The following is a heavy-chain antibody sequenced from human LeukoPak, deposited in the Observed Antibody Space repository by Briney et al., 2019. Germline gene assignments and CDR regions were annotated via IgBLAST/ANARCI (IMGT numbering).Heavy chain of an antibody. CDR3: AKDSNYDSSGSPGTLFDY. CDR2: IPYDGSNK. Sequence: GGSLRLSCAASGFTFSSYGMHWVRQAPGKGLEWVAVIPYDGSNKYYADSVKGRFTISRDNSKNTLYLQMNSLRAEDTAVYYCAKDSNYDSSGSPGTLFDYWGQGTLVTVSS. V-gene: IGHV3-30*18. CDR1: GFTFSSYG. J-gene: IGHJ4*02. D-gene: IGHD3-22*01.